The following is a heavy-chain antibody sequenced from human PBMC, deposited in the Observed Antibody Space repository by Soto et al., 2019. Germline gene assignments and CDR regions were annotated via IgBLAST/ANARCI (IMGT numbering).Heavy chain of an antibody. J-gene: IGHJ6*02. CDR3: AKDTLMYDFWTNPPVSGGMDV. CDR1: GFTFSSYA. CDR2: ISGSGGST. Sequence: GGSLRLSCAASGFTFSSYAMSWVRQAPGKGLEWVSAISGSGGSTYYADSVKGRFTISRDNSKNTLYLQMNSLRAEDTAVYYCAKDTLMYDFWTNPPVSGGMDVWGQGTTVTVSS. D-gene: IGHD3-3*01. V-gene: IGHV3-23*01.